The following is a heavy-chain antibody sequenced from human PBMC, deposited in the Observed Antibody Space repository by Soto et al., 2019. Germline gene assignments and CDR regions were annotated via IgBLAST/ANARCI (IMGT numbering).Heavy chain of an antibody. CDR1: GYTFTSYG. Sequence: ASVKVSCKASGYTFTSYGISWVRQAPGQGLEWMGWISAYNGNTNYAQKLQGRVTMTTDTSTSTAYMELRSLRSDDTAVYYCARLWFGELPNYYGMDVWGQGTTVTVSS. CDR2: ISAYNGNT. D-gene: IGHD3-10*01. J-gene: IGHJ6*02. V-gene: IGHV1-18*01. CDR3: ARLWFGELPNYYGMDV.